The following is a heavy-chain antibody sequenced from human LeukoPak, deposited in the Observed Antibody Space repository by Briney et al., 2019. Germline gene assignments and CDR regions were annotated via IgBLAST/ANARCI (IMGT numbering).Heavy chain of an antibody. J-gene: IGHJ4*02. Sequence: ASVKVSCKAPGYTFTSHDINWVRQATGRGLEWMGWMNPNSGNTGYAQKFQGRVTMTRNTSISTAYMELSSLRSEDTAVYYCARETVVPAAIDYWGQGTLVTVSS. CDR2: MNPNSGNT. CDR3: ARETVVPAAIDY. D-gene: IGHD2-2*01. V-gene: IGHV1-8*01. CDR1: GYTFTSHD.